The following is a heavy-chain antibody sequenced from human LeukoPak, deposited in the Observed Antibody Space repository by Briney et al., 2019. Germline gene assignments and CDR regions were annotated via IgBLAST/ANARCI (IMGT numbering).Heavy chain of an antibody. CDR3: ARHATLPVVWFGELMPNAFDI. CDR1: GYSFTSYW. CDR2: IYPGDSDT. Sequence: GESLKISCKGSGYSFTSYWIGWVRQMPGKGLEWMGIIYPGDSDTRYSPSFQGQVTISADKSISTAYLQWSSLKASDTAMYYCARHATLPVVWFGELMPNAFDIWGQGTMVTVPS. D-gene: IGHD3-10*01. J-gene: IGHJ3*02. V-gene: IGHV5-51*01.